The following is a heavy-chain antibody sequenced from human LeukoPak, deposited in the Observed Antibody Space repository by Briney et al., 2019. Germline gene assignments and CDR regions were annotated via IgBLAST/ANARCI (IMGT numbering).Heavy chain of an antibody. CDR3: ARQHDSYYYYYIGV. V-gene: IGHV4-38-2*01. J-gene: IGHJ6*03. Sequence: SETLSLTCAVSGYSISNGYHWVWIRQPPGRGLEWIGSLYHSDSAYYNTSLRSRVSMSVDTSKNQFSLTLSFVTAADTAVYYCARQHDSYYYYYIGVWGSGTTVTVSS. CDR1: GYSISNGYH. CDR2: LYHSDSA.